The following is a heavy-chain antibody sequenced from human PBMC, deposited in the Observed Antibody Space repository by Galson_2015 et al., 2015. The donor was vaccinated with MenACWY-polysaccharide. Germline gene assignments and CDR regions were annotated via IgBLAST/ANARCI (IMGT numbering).Heavy chain of an antibody. V-gene: IGHV3-48*02. J-gene: IGHJ4*02. CDR2: VSSGSGTI. D-gene: IGHD4-11*01. CDR3: ARVAYSSRTFDS. CDR1: GFTFSTYT. Sequence: SLRLSCAASGFTFSTYTMTWVRQAPGKGLEWVSSVSSGSGTIYYAESVKGRFTISRDNAQSSLYLQLNSLRDEHTAVYYCARVAYSSRTFDSWGQGTLVTVSS.